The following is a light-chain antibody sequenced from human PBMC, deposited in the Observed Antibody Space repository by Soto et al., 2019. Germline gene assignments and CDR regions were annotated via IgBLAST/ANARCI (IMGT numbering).Light chain of an antibody. CDR3: QSYDSSLSVYV. CDR1: SSNIGAGYD. Sequence: QSVLTQPPSVSGAPGQRVTISCTGSSSNIGAGYDVHWYQQLPGTAPKLLIYGNSNRPSGVPDRFSGSKSGTSASLAITGLQAEDEADYYCQSYDSSLSVYVFGTGTNVTVL. V-gene: IGLV1-40*01. CDR2: GNS. J-gene: IGLJ1*01.